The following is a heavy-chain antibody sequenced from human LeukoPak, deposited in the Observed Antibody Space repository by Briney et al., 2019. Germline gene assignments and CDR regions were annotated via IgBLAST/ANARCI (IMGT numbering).Heavy chain of an antibody. J-gene: IGHJ3*02. CDR2: IYHSAST. CDR3: ARDWGTFRPGEGSAFDI. CDR1: GGSISSDGYS. Sequence: PSQTLSLTCVVSGGSISSDGYSWSWIRQPPGKGVDWIGCIYHSASTYYNPSLKSRVSISVDRSKNQFSLKLSSVTAADTAVYYCARDWGTFRPGEGSAFDIWGQGTMVTVSS. D-gene: IGHD3-16*01. V-gene: IGHV4-30-2*01.